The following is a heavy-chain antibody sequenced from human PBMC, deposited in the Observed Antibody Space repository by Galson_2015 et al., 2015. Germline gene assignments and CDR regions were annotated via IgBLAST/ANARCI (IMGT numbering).Heavy chain of an antibody. CDR2: ISTKTGIT. J-gene: IGHJ4*02. Sequence: SVKVSCKAFDYAFISYGISWVRQAPGQRLEWMGWISTKTGITKFAQNLQGRLTMTTDTSTRTVSMELRSLKSDDTAVYYCARDSGFCSGGSCPPADYWGQGTLVTVSS. V-gene: IGHV1-18*04. CDR1: DYAFISYG. CDR3: ARDSGFCSGGSCPPADY. D-gene: IGHD2-15*01.